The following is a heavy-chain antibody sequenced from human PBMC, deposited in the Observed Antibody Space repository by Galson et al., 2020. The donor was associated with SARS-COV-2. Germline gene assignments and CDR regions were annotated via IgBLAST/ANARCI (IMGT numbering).Heavy chain of an antibody. V-gene: IGHV4-34*01. CDR1: DGSFSGYS. J-gene: IGHJ6*02. D-gene: IGHD3-9*01. CDR2: INHSGST. CDR3: AGEYYDILTGYYTPGYGMDV. Sequence: SQASETLSLTCAVYDGSFSGYSWSWIRQPPGKGLEWIGKINHSGSTNYNPSLKSRVAMSVDTSKNQFSLKLSSVTAADTAVYYCAGEYYDILTGYYTPGYGMDVWGQGTTVIVSS.